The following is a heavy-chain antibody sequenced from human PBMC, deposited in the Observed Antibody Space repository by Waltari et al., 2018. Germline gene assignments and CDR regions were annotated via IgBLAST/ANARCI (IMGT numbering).Heavy chain of an antibody. CDR2: TYYRSKWYN. J-gene: IGHJ6*02. CDR3: ARGNYQIYYYYYGMDV. CDR1: GDSVSSNSAA. D-gene: IGHD2-2*01. Sequence: QIQLQQSGPGLVKPSETLSLTCAISGDSVSSNSAAWNWIRQSPSRGLEWLGRTYYRSKWYNDYAVSVKSRITIKSDTSKNHFSLHLSSVTPEDTAVYFCARGNYQIYYYYYGMDVWGQGTTVTVSS. V-gene: IGHV6-1*01.